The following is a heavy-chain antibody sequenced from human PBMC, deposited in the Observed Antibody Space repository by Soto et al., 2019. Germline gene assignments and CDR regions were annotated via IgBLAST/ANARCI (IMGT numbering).Heavy chain of an antibody. D-gene: IGHD2-2*01. CDR1: GYTFTSYG. CDR2: ISAYNGNT. V-gene: IGHV1-18*01. Sequence: ASVKVSCKASGYTFTSYGISWVRQAPGRGLEWMGWISAYNGNTNYAQKLQGRVTMTTDTSTSTAYMELRSLRSDDTAVYYCARALDIVVVPAAEFDYWGQGTLVTVSS. J-gene: IGHJ4*02. CDR3: ARALDIVVVPAAEFDY.